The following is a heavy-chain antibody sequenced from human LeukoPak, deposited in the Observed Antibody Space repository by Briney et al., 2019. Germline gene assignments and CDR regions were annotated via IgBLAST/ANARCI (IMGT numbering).Heavy chain of an antibody. J-gene: IGHJ3*02. CDR1: GFTFSSYG. CDR3: ARGGYSSGWFDAFDI. CDR2: IWYDGSNK. Sequence: GRSLRLSCAASGFTFSSYGMHWVRQAPGKGLEWVAVIWYDGSNKYYADSVKGRFTISRDNSKNTLYLQMNSLRAEDTAVYYCARGGYSSGWFDAFDIWGQGTMVTVSS. V-gene: IGHV3-33*01. D-gene: IGHD6-19*01.